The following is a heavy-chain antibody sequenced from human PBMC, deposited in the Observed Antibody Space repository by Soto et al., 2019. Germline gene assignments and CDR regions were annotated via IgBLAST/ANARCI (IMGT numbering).Heavy chain of an antibody. Sequence: EGQLVESGGGLVQPGRSLRLSCVASGFSFDHYAMHWVRQAPGKGMEWVAGITWNSGTKDYGNSVKGRFSNSRDNAQNSLHRQMNGPGPETTALNSCARDRERILPTALLGASFDIWGQGRLVTVSP. CDR2: ITWNSGTK. CDR3: ARDRERILPTALLGASFDI. D-gene: IGHD2-2*01. J-gene: IGHJ3*02. V-gene: IGHV3-9*01. CDR1: GFSFDHYA.